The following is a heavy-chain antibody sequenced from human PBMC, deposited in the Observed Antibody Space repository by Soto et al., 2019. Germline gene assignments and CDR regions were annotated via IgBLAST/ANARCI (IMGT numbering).Heavy chain of an antibody. V-gene: IGHV3-33*01. J-gene: IGHJ4*02. Sequence: QLVESGGGVVQPGRSRRLSCAASGFTFRTYGMYCVRQAPGKGREWVAVIWYDASNKYYADSVKGRFTISRDNSENTLYLQMNSLRAEDTAVYYCARGRVDGGELDLWGQGTLVTVSS. CDR1: GFTFRTYG. CDR3: ARGRVDGGELDL. D-gene: IGHD1-26*01. CDR2: IWYDASNK.